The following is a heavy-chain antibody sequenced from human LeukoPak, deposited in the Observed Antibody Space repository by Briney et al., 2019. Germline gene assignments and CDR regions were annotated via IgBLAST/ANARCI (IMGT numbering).Heavy chain of an antibody. CDR3: SGELTPYY. CDR2: IRYDGSNK. D-gene: IGHD4-23*01. J-gene: IGHJ4*02. Sequence: GGSLRLSCAASGFTFSSYDMHWVRQAPGKGLEWVALIRYDGSNKYSADSVKGRFTISRDNSKNTLYLQMNSLRAEDTAVYCCSGELTPYYWGQGTLVTVSS. CDR1: GFTFSSYD. V-gene: IGHV3-30*02.